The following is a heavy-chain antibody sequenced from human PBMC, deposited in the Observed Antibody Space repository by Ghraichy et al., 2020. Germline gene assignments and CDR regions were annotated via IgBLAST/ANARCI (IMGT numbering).Heavy chain of an antibody. V-gene: IGHV3-11*06. J-gene: IGHJ4*02. Sequence: GGSLRLSCAASGFTFSDYYITWIRQAPGKGLEWVSYVSDTGSYTNSADSVKGRCTISRDNAKNSLYLQMNSLRDEDTAVYFCAREIAPTGLRKRAFDFWGQGTLVTVSS. D-gene: IGHD6-13*01. CDR3: AREIAPTGLRKRAFDF. CDR2: VSDTGSYT. CDR1: GFTFSDYY.